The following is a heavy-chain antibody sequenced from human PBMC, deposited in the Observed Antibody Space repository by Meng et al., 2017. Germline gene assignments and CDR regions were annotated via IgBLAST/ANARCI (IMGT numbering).Heavy chain of an antibody. D-gene: IGHD3-22*01. V-gene: IGHV4-39*07. J-gene: IGHJ4*02. CDR2: IYYSGST. CDR3: ARDLGAYYYDSSGYYYVN. Sequence: SETLSLTCTVPGGSISSSSYYWGWTRQPPGKGLEWIGSIYYSGSTYYNPSLKSRVTISVDTSKNQFSLKLSSVTAADTAVYYCARDLGAYYYDSSGYYYVNWGQGTLVTVSS. CDR1: GGSISSSSYY.